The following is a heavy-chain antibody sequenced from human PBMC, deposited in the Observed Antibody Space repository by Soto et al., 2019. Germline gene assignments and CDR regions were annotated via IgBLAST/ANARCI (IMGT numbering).Heavy chain of an antibody. CDR1: GFTFSSYN. V-gene: IGHV3-48*01. CDR2: ISSSSSTI. J-gene: IGHJ5*02. Sequence: GGSLRLSCAASGFTFSSYNMNWVRQAPGKGLEWVSYISSSSSTIYYADSVKGRFTISRDNAKNSLYLQMNSLRAEDTAVYYCARDTYYYGSGSYFGVADWFDPWGQGTLVTVSS. D-gene: IGHD3-10*01. CDR3: ARDTYYYGSGSYFGVADWFDP.